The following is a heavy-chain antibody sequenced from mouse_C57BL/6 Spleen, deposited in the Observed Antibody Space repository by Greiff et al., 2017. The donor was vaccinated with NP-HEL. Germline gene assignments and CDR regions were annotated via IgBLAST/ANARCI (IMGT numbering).Heavy chain of an antibody. CDR1: GYAFSSSW. Sequence: QVQLQQSGPELVKPGASVKISCKASGYAFSSSWMNWVKQRPGKGLEWIGRIYPGDGDTNYNGKFKGKATLTADKSSSTAYMQLSSLTSEDSAVYFCAREAYYYGSSSILGYWGQGTTLTVSS. J-gene: IGHJ2*01. D-gene: IGHD1-1*01. CDR3: AREAYYYGSSSILGY. V-gene: IGHV1-82*01. CDR2: IYPGDGDT.